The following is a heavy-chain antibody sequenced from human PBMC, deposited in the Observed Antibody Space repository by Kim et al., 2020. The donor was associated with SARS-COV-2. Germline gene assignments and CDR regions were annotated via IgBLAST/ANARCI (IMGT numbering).Heavy chain of an antibody. V-gene: IGHV3-11*06. Sequence: GGSLRLSCAASGFTFSDYYMSWIRQAPGKGLEWVSYISSSSYTNYADSVKGRFTISRDNAKNSLYLQMNSLRAEDTAVYYCAREGLGDYYYYYGMDVWGQGTTVTVSS. CDR2: ISSSSYT. CDR3: AREGLGDYYYYYGMDV. J-gene: IGHJ6*02. CDR1: GFTFSDYY. D-gene: IGHD3-16*01.